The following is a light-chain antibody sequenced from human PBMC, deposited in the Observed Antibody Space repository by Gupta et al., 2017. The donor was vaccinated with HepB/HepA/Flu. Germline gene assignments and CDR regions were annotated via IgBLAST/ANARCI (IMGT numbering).Light chain of an antibody. V-gene: IGLV3-1*01. CDR2: QDS. CDR1: KLGDKY. CDR3: QAWDSSADVV. Sequence: SSALTQPPSVSVSPGQTASITCSGDKLGDKYACWYQQKPGQSPVLVIYQDSKRPSGIPERFSGSNSGNTATLTISGTEAMDEADYYCQAWDSSADVVFGGGTKLTVL. J-gene: IGLJ2*01.